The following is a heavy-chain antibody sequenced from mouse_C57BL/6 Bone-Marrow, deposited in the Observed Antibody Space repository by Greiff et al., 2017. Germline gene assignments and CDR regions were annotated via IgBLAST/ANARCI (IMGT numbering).Heavy chain of an antibody. V-gene: IGHV1-26*01. CDR2: INPNNGGT. CDR3: ARGGYGYDGDY. D-gene: IGHD2-2*01. Sequence: EVPLQQSGPELVKPGASVKISCKASGYTFTDYYMNWVKQSHGKSLEWIGDINPNNGGTSYNQKFKGKATLTVDKSSSTAYMELRSLTSEDSAVYYCARGGYGYDGDYWGQGTTLTVSS. CDR1: GYTFTDYY. J-gene: IGHJ2*01.